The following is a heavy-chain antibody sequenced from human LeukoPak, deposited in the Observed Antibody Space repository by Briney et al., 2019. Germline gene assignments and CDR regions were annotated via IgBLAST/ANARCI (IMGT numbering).Heavy chain of an antibody. CDR1: GGTFSSYA. D-gene: IGHD2-2*02. CDR2: IIPIFGTA. J-gene: IGHJ5*02. V-gene: IGHV1-69*06. Sequence: SVKVSCKASGGTFSSYAISWVRRAPGQGLEWMGGIIPIFGTANYAQKFQGRVTITADKSTSTAYMELSSLRSEDTAVYYCARDLGCSSTSCYSHWFDPWGQGTLVTVSS. CDR3: ARDLGCSSTSCYSHWFDP.